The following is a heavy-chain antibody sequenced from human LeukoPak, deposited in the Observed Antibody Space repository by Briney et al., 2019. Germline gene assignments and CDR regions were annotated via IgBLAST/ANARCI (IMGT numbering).Heavy chain of an antibody. CDR1: GGSVSSYY. V-gene: IGHV4-59*02. D-gene: IGHD2-2*01. J-gene: IGHJ3*02. Sequence: SETLSLTCTVSGGSVSSYYWSWIRRPPGRGLEWIAYLSHSGSCDSNPSLTSRVTTLVDTSKNQFSLKLTSVTAADTAVYYCARARYANAWYAFDIWGHGTMVTVSS. CDR3: ARARYANAWYAFDI. CDR2: LSHSGSC.